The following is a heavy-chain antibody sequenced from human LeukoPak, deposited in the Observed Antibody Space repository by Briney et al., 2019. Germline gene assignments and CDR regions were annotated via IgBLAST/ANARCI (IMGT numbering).Heavy chain of an antibody. CDR3: GRGFDGYNFYGDF. V-gene: IGHV3-21*01. CDR2: ISGSSSHI. J-gene: IGHJ4*02. CDR1: GFTFSSYS. D-gene: IGHD5-24*01. Sequence: PGGSLRLSCVASGFTFSSYSMIWVRQAPGKGLEWVSSISGSSSHIFYADSMKGRFTVSRDNAKNSLSLQMNSLRAEDTAVYYCGRGFDGYNFYGDFWGQGTLVTVSS.